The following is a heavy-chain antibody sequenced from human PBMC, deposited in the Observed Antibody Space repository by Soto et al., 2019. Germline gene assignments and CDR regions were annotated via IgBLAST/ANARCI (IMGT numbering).Heavy chain of an antibody. V-gene: IGHV1-46*03. CDR3: ARVGANYCSGGSCQYFQH. J-gene: IGHJ1*01. CDR2: INPSGGST. D-gene: IGHD2-15*01. CDR1: GYTFTSYY. Sequence: QVQLVQSGAEVKKPGASVKVSCKASGYTFTSYYMHWVRQAPGQGLEWMGIINPSGGSTSYAQKFQGRVTMTRDTSTSTGYMELSSLRSEDTAVYYCARVGANYCSGGSCQYFQHWGPGTLVTVSS.